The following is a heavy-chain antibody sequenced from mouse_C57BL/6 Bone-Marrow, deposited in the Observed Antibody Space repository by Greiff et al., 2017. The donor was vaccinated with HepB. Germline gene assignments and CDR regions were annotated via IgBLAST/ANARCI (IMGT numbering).Heavy chain of an antibody. CDR1: GFSLTSYG. Sequence: QVQLKESGPGLVAPSQSLSIPCTVSGFSLTSYGVHWVRQPPGKGLEWLVVIWSDGSTTYNSALKSRLSISKDNSKSQVFLKMNSLQTDDTAMYYCARHDDYDGAWFAYWGQGTLVTVSA. D-gene: IGHD2-4*01. V-gene: IGHV2-6-1*01. CDR3: ARHDDYDGAWFAY. J-gene: IGHJ3*01. CDR2: IWSDGST.